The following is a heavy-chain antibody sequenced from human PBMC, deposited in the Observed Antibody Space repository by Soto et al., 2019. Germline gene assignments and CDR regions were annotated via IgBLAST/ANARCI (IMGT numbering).Heavy chain of an antibody. Sequence: ASVKVSCKASGYIFTSYAMHWVRQAPGQRLEWMGWINAGNGNTKYSQKFQGKVTITRDTSASTAYMELSSLRSEDTAVYYCARGPATGTNQMHPDWYFELCGSGTLVTVAS. CDR1: GYIFTSYA. CDR2: INAGNGNT. D-gene: IGHD4-17*01. CDR3: ARGPATGTNQMHPDWYFEL. J-gene: IGHJ2*01. V-gene: IGHV1-3*01.